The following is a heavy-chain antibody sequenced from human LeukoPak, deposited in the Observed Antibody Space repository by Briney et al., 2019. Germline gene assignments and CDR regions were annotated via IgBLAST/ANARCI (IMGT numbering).Heavy chain of an antibody. V-gene: IGHV4-39*01. D-gene: IGHD3-22*01. J-gene: IGHJ4*02. CDR1: GDAITGSSYY. Sequence: SETLSLTCSVSGDAITGSSYYWGWIPQPPGKGLEWIGSMYYSGSTYSNPSLKSRVTMSADTSKNQFSLKLSSVSAADTAVYYCARQYYDNTGYYYFDYWGQGTLVTVSS. CDR2: MYYSGST. CDR3: ARQYYDNTGYYYFDY.